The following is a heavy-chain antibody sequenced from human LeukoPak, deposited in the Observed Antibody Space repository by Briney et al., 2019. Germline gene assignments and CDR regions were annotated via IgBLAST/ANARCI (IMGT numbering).Heavy chain of an antibody. CDR1: GFSFSSYW. J-gene: IGHJ4*02. CDR3: ARDGEAAGLYFDY. CDR2: INQDGSEK. Sequence: PGGSLRLSCAVSGFSFSSYWMNWVRQAPGRGLEWVASINQDGSEKYYADSVKGRFTTSRDNAKNSLYLQMNSLRAEDTAIYYCARDGEAAGLYFDYWGQGTLATVSS. D-gene: IGHD6-13*01. V-gene: IGHV3-7*01.